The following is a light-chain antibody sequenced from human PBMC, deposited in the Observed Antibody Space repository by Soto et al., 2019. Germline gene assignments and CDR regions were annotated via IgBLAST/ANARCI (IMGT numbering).Light chain of an antibody. Sequence: EIVLTQSPGTLSLSPGERATLSCRASQSVFRNYLAWYQQKPGQAPRLLIYGASTRAASISDRFSGSGSGTDVTLTVNRLEPADFAVYYCQQYGSSPSTFGGGTKVEIK. CDR1: QSVFRNY. V-gene: IGKV3-20*01. CDR2: GAS. CDR3: QQYGSSPST. J-gene: IGKJ4*01.